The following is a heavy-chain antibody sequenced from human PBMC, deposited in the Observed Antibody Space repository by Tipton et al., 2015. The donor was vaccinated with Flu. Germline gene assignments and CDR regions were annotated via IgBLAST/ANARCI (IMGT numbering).Heavy chain of an antibody. D-gene: IGHD4-11*01. J-gene: IGHJ6*02. CDR1: GGSLSSFY. V-gene: IGHV4-4*07. CDR3: ARGGTVRNGMDV. CDR2: IYTSGNT. Sequence: TLSLTCTVSGGSLSSFYWSWIRQPAGKGLEWIGRIYTSGNTNYNPSLKSRLTMSVDASKKQFSLKLRSVTAADTAVYYCARGGTVRNGMDVWGQGTTVTVSS.